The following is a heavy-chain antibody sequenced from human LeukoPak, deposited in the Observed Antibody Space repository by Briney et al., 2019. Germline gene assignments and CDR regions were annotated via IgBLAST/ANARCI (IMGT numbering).Heavy chain of an antibody. CDR3: ARYGWYCSGGSCYFDI. J-gene: IGHJ3*02. V-gene: IGHV4-30-4*08. CDR2: IYYSGST. Sequence: ASQTLSLTCTVCGGSISSGDYYWSWIRQPPGKGLEWIGYIYYSGSTYYNPSLKSRVTISVDTSKNQFSLKLSSVTAADTAVYYCARYGWYCSGGSCYFDIWGQGTMVTVSS. D-gene: IGHD2-15*01. CDR1: GGSISSGDYY.